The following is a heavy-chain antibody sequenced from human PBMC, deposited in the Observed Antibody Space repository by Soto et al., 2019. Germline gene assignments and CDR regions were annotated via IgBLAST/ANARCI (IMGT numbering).Heavy chain of an antibody. CDR2: ISSSGSTI. J-gene: IGHJ5*02. D-gene: IGHD3-10*01. Sequence: GGSLRLSCAASGFTFSSYWMHWVRQAPGKGLEWVSYISSSGSTIYYADSVKGRFTISRDNAKNSLYLQMNSLRAEDTAVYYCAKDRSTYYLVPPSDPWGQGTLVTVSS. CDR1: GFTFSSYW. V-gene: IGHV3-48*04. CDR3: AKDRSTYYLVPPSDP.